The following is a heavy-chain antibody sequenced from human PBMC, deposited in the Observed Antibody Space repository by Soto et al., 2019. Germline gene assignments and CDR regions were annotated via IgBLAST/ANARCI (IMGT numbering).Heavy chain of an antibody. CDR3: ARGDSSGYYYGDTY. D-gene: IGHD3-22*01. CDR2: ISDSGGNK. V-gene: IGHV3-30*03. CDR1: GFTFSSFG. Sequence: GGSLRLSCGASGFTFSSFGMHWVRQAPGKGLEWVAVISDSGGNKYYTDSVKGRFTISRDNSKNTVYLQMNSLRADDTAVYYCARGDSSGYYYGDTYWGQETLVTVSS. J-gene: IGHJ4*02.